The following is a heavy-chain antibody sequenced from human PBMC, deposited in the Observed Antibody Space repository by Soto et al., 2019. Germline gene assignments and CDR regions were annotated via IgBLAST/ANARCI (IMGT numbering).Heavy chain of an antibody. CDR3: ARLQEVVATVKTYYYGMDV. D-gene: IGHD5-12*01. V-gene: IGHV4-34*01. CDR2: INQSGST. J-gene: IGHJ6*02. Sequence: SSETLSLTCAVYGGSFSGYYWTWIRQPPGKGLEWIGGINQSGSTNYNPSLRSRVTISADTSKNQFSLNLSSVTAPDTAVYYCARLQEVVATVKTYYYGMDVWGQGTTVTVSS. CDR1: GGSFSGYY.